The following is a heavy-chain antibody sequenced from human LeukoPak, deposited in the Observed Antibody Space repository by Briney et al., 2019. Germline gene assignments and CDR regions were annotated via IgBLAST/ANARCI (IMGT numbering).Heavy chain of an antibody. V-gene: IGHV4-59*01. J-gene: IGHJ3*02. D-gene: IGHD6-6*01. CDR3: VRVGGASSILSAFDI. CDR2: IYNSETI. CDR1: GGSINSYY. Sequence: SETLSLTCTVSGGSINSYYWSWIRQPPGKGLEWIGYIYNSETINYNPSLTSRVTISLDTSKNQVSLKLTSVTAADTAVYYCVRVGGASSILSAFDIWGQGTMVTVSS.